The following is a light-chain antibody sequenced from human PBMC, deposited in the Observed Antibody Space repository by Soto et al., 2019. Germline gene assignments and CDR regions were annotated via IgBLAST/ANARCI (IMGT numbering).Light chain of an antibody. Sequence: EMQLTETPSFVSASVGDRVSITCRATKGITTYLAWYQQKPWSAPNLLIYVASTLQSGVPSRFSGRGSGTEFTLTISSLQPEDVATYYCQQLIRYPYTLGQGTKVDIK. V-gene: IGKV1-9*01. CDR2: VAS. J-gene: IGKJ2*01. CDR1: KGITTY. CDR3: QQLIRYPYT.